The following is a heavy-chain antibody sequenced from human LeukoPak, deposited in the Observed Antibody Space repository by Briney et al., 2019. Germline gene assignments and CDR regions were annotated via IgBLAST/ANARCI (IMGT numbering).Heavy chain of an antibody. D-gene: IGHD2-2*02. Sequence: GESLKISYTSSGYIFPNYWIGWLRQLPEKVLELMGIIYPDDSHTRYSPSLQDQVTISVDKSISTAYLQWSSLKAWDIAMYYCARGPYAYTSSATLGSYNWFDPWGQGSLVTVSS. CDR3: ARGPYAYTSSATLGSYNWFDP. J-gene: IGHJ5*02. CDR1: GYIFPNYW. V-gene: IGHV5-51*01. CDR2: IYPDDSHT.